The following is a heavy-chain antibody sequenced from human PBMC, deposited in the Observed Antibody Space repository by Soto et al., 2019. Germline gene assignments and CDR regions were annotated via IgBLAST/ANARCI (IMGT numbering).Heavy chain of an antibody. Sequence: QVQLVQSGAEVKKPGSSVKVSCKASGGTFSSYAISWVRQAPGQGLEWMGGIIPIFGTANYAQKFQGRVTITADESTSTAYMELSSPRSEDTAVYYCARDPLSGVDYYYYYGMDVWGQGTTVTVSS. CDR3: ARDPLSGVDYYYYYGMDV. CDR2: IIPIFGTA. J-gene: IGHJ6*02. D-gene: IGHD3-10*01. V-gene: IGHV1-69*01. CDR1: GGTFSSYA.